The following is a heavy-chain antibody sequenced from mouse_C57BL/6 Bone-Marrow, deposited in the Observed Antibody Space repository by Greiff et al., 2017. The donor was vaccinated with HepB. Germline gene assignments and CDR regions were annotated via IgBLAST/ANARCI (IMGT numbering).Heavy chain of an antibody. CDR3: ARKGTYSSGYCYAMDY. Sequence: VQPKESGGGLVQPGESLKLSCESNEYEFPSHDMSWVRKTPEKRLELVAAINSDGGSTYYPDTMERRFIISRDNTKKTLYLQMSSLRSEDTALYYCARKGTYSSGYCYAMDYWGQGTSVTVSS. CDR2: INSDGGST. V-gene: IGHV5-2*01. CDR1: EYEFPSHD. J-gene: IGHJ4*01. D-gene: IGHD3-2*02.